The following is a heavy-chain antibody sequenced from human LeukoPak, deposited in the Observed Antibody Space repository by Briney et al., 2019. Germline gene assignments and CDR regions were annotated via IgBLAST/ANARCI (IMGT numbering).Heavy chain of an antibody. CDR1: GGTFSSYA. Sequence: GASVKVSCKASGGTFSSYAISWVRQAPGQGLEWMGGIIPIFGTANYAQKFQGRVTITADKSTSTAYMELSSLRSEDTAVYYCARVYPQQPQTYNWFDPWGQGTLVTVSS. D-gene: IGHD6-13*01. CDR2: IIPIFGTA. V-gene: IGHV1-69*06. J-gene: IGHJ5*02. CDR3: ARVYPQQPQTYNWFDP.